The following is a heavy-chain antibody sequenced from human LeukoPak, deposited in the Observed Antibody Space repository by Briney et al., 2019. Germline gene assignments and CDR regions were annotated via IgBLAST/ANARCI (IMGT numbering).Heavy chain of an antibody. CDR2: IYYSGST. CDR3: ARLPAYYFDY. Sequence: SETLSLTCTVSGGSISSYYWSWIRQPPGKGLEWIGYIYYSGSTNYNPSLKSRVTISVDTSKNEFSLNLSSVTAADTAVYYCARLPAYYFDYWGQGTLVTVSS. J-gene: IGHJ4*02. V-gene: IGHV4-59*08. CDR1: GGSISSYY.